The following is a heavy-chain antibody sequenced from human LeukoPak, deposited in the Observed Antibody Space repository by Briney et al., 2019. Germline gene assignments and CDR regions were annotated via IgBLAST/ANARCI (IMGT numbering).Heavy chain of an antibody. Sequence: ASVKVSCKASGYTFTSYYMHWVRQAPGQGLEWMGIINPSGGSTSYAQKFQGRVTMTRDTATSTVYMELSSLRSEDTAVYHCAKDQAEQQQLLTWGQGTLVNVSS. CDR2: INPSGGST. CDR1: GYTFTSYY. D-gene: IGHD6-13*01. J-gene: IGHJ5*02. V-gene: IGHV1-46*01. CDR3: AKDQAEQQQLLT.